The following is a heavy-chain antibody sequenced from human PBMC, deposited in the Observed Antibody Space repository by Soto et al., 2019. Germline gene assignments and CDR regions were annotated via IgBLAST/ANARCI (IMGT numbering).Heavy chain of an antibody. V-gene: IGHV4-59*08. CDR3: ARLGGSYAVPHFDY. J-gene: IGHJ4*02. D-gene: IGHD1-26*01. Sequence: QVQLQESGPGLVRPSETLSLTCTVSGGSITHYYWTWIRQPPGKGLEWMGYIYYRGTTTNYHPSLKSRVTLSVDPSKNQFSLKLSSVTAADTAVYYCARLGGSYAVPHFDYWGQGTLVTVSS. CDR2: IYYRGTTT. CDR1: GGSITHYY.